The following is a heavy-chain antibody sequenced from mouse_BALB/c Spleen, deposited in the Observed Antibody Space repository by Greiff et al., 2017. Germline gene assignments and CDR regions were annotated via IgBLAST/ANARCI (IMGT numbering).Heavy chain of an antibody. CDR1: GFTFSSYA. CDR2: ISSGGST. CDR3: ARDPYGNYAMDY. D-gene: IGHD2-1*01. V-gene: IGHV5-6-5*01. Sequence: EVQLVESGGGLVKPGGSLKLSCAASGFTFSSYAMPWVRQTPEKRLEWVASISSGGSTYYPDSVKGRFTISRDNARNILYMQMSSLRSEDTAVYYCARDPYGNYAMDYWGQGTSVTVSS. J-gene: IGHJ4*01.